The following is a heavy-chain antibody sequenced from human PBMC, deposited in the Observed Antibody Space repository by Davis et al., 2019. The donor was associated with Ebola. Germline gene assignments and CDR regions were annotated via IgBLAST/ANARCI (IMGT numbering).Heavy chain of an antibody. D-gene: IGHD1-7*01. CDR3: ARGEAGTTAYYYYYMDV. V-gene: IGHV1-2*02. J-gene: IGHJ6*03. CDR1: GYTFTGYY. Sequence: ASVKVSCKASGYTFTGYYMHWVRQAPGQGLEWMGWINPNSGGTNYVQKFQGRVTMTRDTTASTAYMELSSLRSEDTAVFYCARGEAGTTAYYYYYMDVWGKGTTVTVSS. CDR2: INPNSGGT.